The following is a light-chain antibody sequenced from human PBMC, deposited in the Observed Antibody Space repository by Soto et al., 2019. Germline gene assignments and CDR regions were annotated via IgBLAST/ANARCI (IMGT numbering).Light chain of an antibody. CDR1: QSVSSSY. CDR2: GTS. J-gene: IGKJ1*01. V-gene: IGKV3-20*01. Sequence: TLSLSPGESAPLSFRTSQSVSSSYLAWYQHKPGRAPRLLIDGTSSRATGIPDRFSGSGSGTDFTLTISRLEPEDLAVYYCQQYGSLVTFGQG. CDR3: QQYGSLVT.